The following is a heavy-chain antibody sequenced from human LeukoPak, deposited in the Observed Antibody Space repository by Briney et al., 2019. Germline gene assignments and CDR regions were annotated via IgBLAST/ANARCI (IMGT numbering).Heavy chain of an antibody. Sequence: SQTLSLTCAVSGGSISSGSYYWSWIRQPAGKGLEWIGRIYTSGSTNYNPSLKSRVTISVDTSKNQFSLKLSSVTAADTAVYYCARGSSGWNYYYMDVWGKGTTVTVSS. CDR3: ARGSSGWNYYYMDV. D-gene: IGHD6-19*01. V-gene: IGHV4-61*02. J-gene: IGHJ6*03. CDR2: IYTSGST. CDR1: GGSISSGSYY.